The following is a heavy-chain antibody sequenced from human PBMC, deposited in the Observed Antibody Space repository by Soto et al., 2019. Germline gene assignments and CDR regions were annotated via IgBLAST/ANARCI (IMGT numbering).Heavy chain of an antibody. Sequence: XESLSVTCVVYGGSFRGYYWGWIRQPPGKGLECSGEMNHSGSTSDNPSLKGRVTISLDTSKNQLSLKLSSVTGADTVVYYCARIGRATNDDWGQGTLVTVSS. CDR3: ARIGRATNDD. V-gene: IGHV4-34*01. CDR1: GGSFRGYY. J-gene: IGHJ4*02. CDR2: MNHSGST. D-gene: IGHD1-26*01.